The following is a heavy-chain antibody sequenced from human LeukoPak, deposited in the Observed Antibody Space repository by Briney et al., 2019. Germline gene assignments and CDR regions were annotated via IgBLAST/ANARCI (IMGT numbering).Heavy chain of an antibody. V-gene: IGHV4-59*05. CDR1: GGSISSYY. CDR3: ARMYYYDSSGYYYPFPFH. CDR2: IYYSGST. D-gene: IGHD3-22*01. Sequence: SETLSLTCTVSGGSISSYYWSWIRQPPGKGLEWIGSIYYSGSTYYNPSLKSRVTISVDTSKNQFSLKLSSVTAADTAVYYCARMYYYDSSGYYYPFPFHWGQGTLVTVSS. J-gene: IGHJ4*02.